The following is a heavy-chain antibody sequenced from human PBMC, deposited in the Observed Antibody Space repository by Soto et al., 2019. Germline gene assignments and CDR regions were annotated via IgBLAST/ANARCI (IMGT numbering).Heavy chain of an antibody. Sequence: XTLSLTCTVSGGSISSSSYYWGWIRQPPGKGLEWIGSIYYSGSTYYNPSLKSRVTISVDTSKNQFSLKLSSVTAADTAVYYCARHTITMTRNWFDPWGQGTLGTVS. D-gene: IGHD3-22*01. CDR2: IYYSGST. CDR3: ARHTITMTRNWFDP. V-gene: IGHV4-39*01. J-gene: IGHJ5*02. CDR1: GGSISSSSYY.